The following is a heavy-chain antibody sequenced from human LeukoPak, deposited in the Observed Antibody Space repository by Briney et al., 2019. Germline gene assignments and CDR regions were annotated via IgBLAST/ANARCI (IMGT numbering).Heavy chain of an antibody. J-gene: IGHJ4*02. CDR2: INTAGSST. Sequence: PGGSLRLSCAASGFTFSSYWMHWVRQAAGKGRVWVSRINTAGSSTSYADSVKGRFTISRDNAKDTLYLQMNSLRAEDTAVYYCAREFPKLYYFDYWGQGTLVTVSS. D-gene: IGHD2-21*01. CDR1: GFTFSSYW. V-gene: IGHV3-74*01. CDR3: AREFPKLYYFDY.